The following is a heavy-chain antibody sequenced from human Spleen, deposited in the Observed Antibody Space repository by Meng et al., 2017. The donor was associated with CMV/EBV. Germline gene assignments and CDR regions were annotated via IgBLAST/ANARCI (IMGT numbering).Heavy chain of an antibody. CDR2: IRGHNGDT. V-gene: IGHV1-18*01. J-gene: IGHJ4*02. Sequence: QIQLVQSAPEVKKPGASAKVSCRASGYIFRNYAISWVRQAPGQGLEWMGYIRGHNGDTSYAQKYQGRLTLSTDAARSTAYMEIRSLTYDDTAVYYCARDDPGDPLDFWGQGTLVTVSS. CDR3: ARDDPGDPLDF. CDR1: GYIFRNYA. D-gene: IGHD3-16*01.